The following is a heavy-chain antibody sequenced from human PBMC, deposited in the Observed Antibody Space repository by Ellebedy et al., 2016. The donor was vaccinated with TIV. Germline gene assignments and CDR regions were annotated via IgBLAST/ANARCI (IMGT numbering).Heavy chain of an antibody. Sequence: GESLKISCKGSGYTFTSYWIGWVRQMPAKGLEWMGIIYPGDPATRYSPSFHGQVTISADKSITTAYLQWSSLKASDTAMYYCAILSRTAAGNFDVFDIWGQGTMVTVSS. CDR3: AILSRTAAGNFDVFDI. V-gene: IGHV5-51*01. J-gene: IGHJ3*02. D-gene: IGHD6-13*01. CDR1: GYTFTSYW. CDR2: IYPGDPAT.